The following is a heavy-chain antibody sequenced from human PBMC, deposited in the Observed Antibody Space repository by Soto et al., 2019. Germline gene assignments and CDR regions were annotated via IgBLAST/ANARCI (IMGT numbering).Heavy chain of an antibody. Sequence: PGESLKISCKGSVYSFTSYWIGWVRQMPGKGLEWMGIIYPGDSDTRYSPSFQGQVTISADKSISTAYLQWSSLKASDTAMYYCARHGGREYGGLPTGYWGPGTLVTVSS. J-gene: IGHJ4*02. D-gene: IGHD4-17*01. V-gene: IGHV5-51*01. CDR3: ARHGGREYGGLPTGY. CDR1: VYSFTSYW. CDR2: IYPGDSDT.